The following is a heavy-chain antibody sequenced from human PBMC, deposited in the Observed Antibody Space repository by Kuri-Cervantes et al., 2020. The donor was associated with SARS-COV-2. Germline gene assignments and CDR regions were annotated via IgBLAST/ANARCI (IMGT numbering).Heavy chain of an antibody. CDR1: GYTFTSYG. D-gene: IGHD4-23*01. J-gene: IGHJ6*03. CDR3: ARVMKVVTPNYYYYYYMDV. V-gene: IGHV1-18*01. Sequence: ASVKVSCKASGYTFTSYGISWVRQAPGQGLEWMGWISAYNGNTNYAQKLQGRVTMTTDTSTSTAYMELRSLRSEDTAVYYCARVMKVVTPNYYYYYYMDVWGKGTTVTVSS. CDR2: ISAYNGNT.